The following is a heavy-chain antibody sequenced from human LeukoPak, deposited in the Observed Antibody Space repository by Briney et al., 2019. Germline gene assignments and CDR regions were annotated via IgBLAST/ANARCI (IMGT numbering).Heavy chain of an antibody. CDR1: GYTFTSYG. Sequence: ASVKVSCKASGYTFTSYGISWVRQAPGQGLEWMGWISAYNGNTNYAQKLQGRVTMTTDTSTSTAYMELSSLRSEDTAVYYCARDRALAYCTNGVCETDRDAFDIWGQGTMVTVSS. D-gene: IGHD2-8*01. CDR3: ARDRALAYCTNGVCETDRDAFDI. CDR2: ISAYNGNT. J-gene: IGHJ3*02. V-gene: IGHV1-18*01.